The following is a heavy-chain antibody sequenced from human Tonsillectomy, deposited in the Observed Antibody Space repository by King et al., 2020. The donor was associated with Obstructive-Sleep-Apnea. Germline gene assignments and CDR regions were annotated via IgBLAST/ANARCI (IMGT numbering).Heavy chain of an antibody. CDR1: GGSISSYY. V-gene: IGHV4-59*08. J-gene: IGHJ5*02. CDR3: AGSGSYYNWFDP. Sequence: QLQESGPGLVKPSETLSLTCTVSGGSISSYYWSWIRQPPGKGLEWIGYIYYSGSTNYNPSLKSRVTISVDTSKNQFSLKLSSVTAADTAVYYCAGSGSYYNWFDPWGQGTLVTVSS. CDR2: IYYSGST. D-gene: IGHD1-26*01.